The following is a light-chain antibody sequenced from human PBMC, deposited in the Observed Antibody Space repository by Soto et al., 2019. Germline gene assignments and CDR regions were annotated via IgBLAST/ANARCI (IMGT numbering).Light chain of an antibody. CDR1: PSVSSNY. CDR2: GAS. CDR3: QQYGTSPPLT. V-gene: IGKV3-20*01. Sequence: EIVLTQSPGTLSLSPGERATLSCRASPSVSSNYLAWYQQKPGQAPRLLIYGASTRASGIPDRFSGSGSATHFTLTISRLEPEDVAGYYCQQYGTSPPLTFGGGTKVEI. J-gene: IGKJ4*01.